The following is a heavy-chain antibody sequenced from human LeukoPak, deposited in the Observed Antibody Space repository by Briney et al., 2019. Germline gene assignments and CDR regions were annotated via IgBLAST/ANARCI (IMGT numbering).Heavy chain of an antibody. D-gene: IGHD2-2*01. CDR1: GFTFSTYW. J-gene: IGHJ5*02. CDR2: VSADGSST. V-gene: IGHV3-74*01. CDR3: ARGPISSNPGT. Sequence: PGGSLRLSCAASGFTFSTYWMHWVRQAPGKGLVWVSRVSADGSSTTYADSVKGRFTISRDNAKNTLYLQMNSLRAEDTAIYYCARGPISSNPGTWGQGTLDTVSS.